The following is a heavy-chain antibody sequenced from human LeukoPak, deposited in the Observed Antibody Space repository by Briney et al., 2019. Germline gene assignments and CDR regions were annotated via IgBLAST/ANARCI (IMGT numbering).Heavy chain of an antibody. V-gene: IGHV3-53*01. CDR3: ARDLGETGY. Sequence: GGALRISRAAPGVTPSSNYKNWVRQAPGEGLEWVSVIYSGGSTYYADSVKGRFTISRDNSKNTLYLQMNSLRAEDTAVYYCARDLGETGYWGQGTLVTVSS. CDR1: GVTPSSNY. CDR2: IYSGGST. D-gene: IGHD3-10*01. J-gene: IGHJ4*02.